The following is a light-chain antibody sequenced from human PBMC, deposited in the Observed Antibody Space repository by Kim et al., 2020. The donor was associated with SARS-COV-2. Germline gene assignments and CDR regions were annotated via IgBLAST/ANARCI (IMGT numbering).Light chain of an antibody. CDR3: VQHKSYPIP. CDR1: QGISNY. J-gene: IGKJ5*01. CDR2: GAS. V-gene: IGKV1-17*03. Sequence: GSVGVRVTITCRASQGISNYLAWFQQKPGKVPKRLIYGASSLESGVPSRFRGSGSGTEFTLTISSLQPEDFATYYCVQHKSYPIPFGQGTRLEIK.